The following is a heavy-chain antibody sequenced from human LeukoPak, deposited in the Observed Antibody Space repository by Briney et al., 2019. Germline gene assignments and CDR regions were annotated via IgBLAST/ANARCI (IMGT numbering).Heavy chain of an antibody. CDR2: IYHSGIT. V-gene: IGHV4-4*02. CDR3: ARDSGSSGYKYYFDY. Sequence: WMNWVRQAQGKGLDCVGEIYHSGITNYNPFLKNRVTISVGKSKNQFSLNLSAVTAADTAVYYCARDSGSSGYKYYFDYWGQGTLVTVSS. J-gene: IGHJ4*02. D-gene: IGHD3-22*01. CDR1: W.